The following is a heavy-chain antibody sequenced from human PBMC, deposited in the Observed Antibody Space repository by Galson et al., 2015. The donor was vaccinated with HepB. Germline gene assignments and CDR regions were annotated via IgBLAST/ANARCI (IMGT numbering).Heavy chain of an antibody. CDR3: ARIKNGQWLFDY. J-gene: IGHJ4*02. D-gene: IGHD3-22*01. V-gene: IGHV1-3*01. CDR1: GYTFTSYA. Sequence: SVKVSCKASGYTFTSYAMHWVRQAPGQRLEWMGWINAGNGNTKYSQKFQGRVTITRDTSASTAYMELSSLRSEDTAVYYCARIKNGQWLFDYWGQGTLVTVSS. CDR2: INAGNGNT.